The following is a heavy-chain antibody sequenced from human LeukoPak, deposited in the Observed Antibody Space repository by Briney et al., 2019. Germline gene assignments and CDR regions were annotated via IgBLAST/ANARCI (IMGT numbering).Heavy chain of an antibody. D-gene: IGHD3-3*01. Sequence: ASVKVSCKASGYTFTSYGISWVRQAPGQGLEWMGWISAYNGNTNYAQKLQGRVTMTTDTSTSTAYMELRSLRSDDTAVYYCAREPPYYDFWSGYYTRAFDIWGQGTMVTVSS. CDR2: ISAYNGNT. J-gene: IGHJ3*02. CDR3: AREPPYYDFWSGYYTRAFDI. V-gene: IGHV1-18*01. CDR1: GYTFTSYG.